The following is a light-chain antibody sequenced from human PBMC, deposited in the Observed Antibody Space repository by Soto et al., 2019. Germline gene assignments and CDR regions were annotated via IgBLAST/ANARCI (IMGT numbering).Light chain of an antibody. CDR3: AAWDDSLNVYV. CDR1: SSNLGAGYD. CDR2: SNN. J-gene: IGLJ1*01. V-gene: IGLV1-44*01. Sequence: QSVLRQPPSVSGAPGQRVTISCTGSSSNLGAGYDVQWYQQLPGTAPKLLIYSNNQRPSGVPDRFSGSKSGTSASLAISGLQSEDEADYYCAAWDDSLNVYVFGTGTKVTVL.